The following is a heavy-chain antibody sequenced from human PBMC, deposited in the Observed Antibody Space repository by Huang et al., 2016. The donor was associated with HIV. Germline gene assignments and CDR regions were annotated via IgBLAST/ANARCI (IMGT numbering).Heavy chain of an antibody. J-gene: IGHJ6*02. CDR2: SRNKVRSYTT. CDR3: TGALASDTGMDV. Sequence: EVQLVESGGGLVQPGGSLRLSCAASGFTFSDHYMDWVRQAPGKGLEWVGRSRNKVRSYTTEYAASVKGGFTISRDESETSLYLQMNSLRTEDSAVYYCTGALASDTGMDVWGQGTTVTVSS. V-gene: IGHV3-72*01. D-gene: IGHD6-19*01. CDR1: GFTFSDHY.